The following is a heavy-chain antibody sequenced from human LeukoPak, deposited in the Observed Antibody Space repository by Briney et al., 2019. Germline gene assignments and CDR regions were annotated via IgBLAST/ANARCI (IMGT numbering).Heavy chain of an antibody. CDR3: AIALSSGWDHYYFDY. V-gene: IGHV4-59*01. Sequence: SETLSLTCTVSGGSISSYYWSWIRQPPGKGLEWIGYIYYSGSTNYNPSLKSRVTISVDTSKNQFSLQLSSVTAADTAVYSCAIALSSGWDHYYFDYWGQGTLVTVPS. J-gene: IGHJ4*02. CDR1: GGSISSYY. CDR2: IYYSGST. D-gene: IGHD6-19*01.